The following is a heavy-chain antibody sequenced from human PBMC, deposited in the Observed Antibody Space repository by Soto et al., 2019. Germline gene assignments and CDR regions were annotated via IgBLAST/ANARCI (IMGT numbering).Heavy chain of an antibody. D-gene: IGHD6-13*01. Sequence: PSETLSLTCTVSVGSISSSSHYWGWIRQPPGKGLEWIGSIYYSGSTHYNPSLKSRVTISGDSSKNQFSLKVSSVTAADTAVYYWARQIASSWYSFDACGQGDLVTVDS. CDR1: VGSISSSSHY. CDR2: IYYSGST. V-gene: IGHV4-39*01. J-gene: IGHJ4*02. CDR3: ARQIASSWYSFDA.